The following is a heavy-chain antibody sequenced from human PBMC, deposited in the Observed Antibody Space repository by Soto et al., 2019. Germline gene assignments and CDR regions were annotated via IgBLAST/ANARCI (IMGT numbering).Heavy chain of an antibody. CDR3: VRDGTSTVPYDF. D-gene: IGHD4-17*01. CDR2: ISGSGGST. CDR1: GFIFIKYA. V-gene: IGHV3-23*01. Sequence: GGYLRLSCATSGFIFIKYAMSWVRQAPWKGLEWVSAISGSGGSTYSADSVKGRFTISRDNAKNTLYLQMNSLRAEDTAVYYFVRDGTSTVPYDFWGQGALVTVFS. J-gene: IGHJ4*02.